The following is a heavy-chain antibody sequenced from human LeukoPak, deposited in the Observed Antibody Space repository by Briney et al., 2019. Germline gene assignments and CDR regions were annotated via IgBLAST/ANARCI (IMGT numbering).Heavy chain of an antibody. CDR1: GGSFSGYY. J-gene: IGHJ4*02. CDR3: ARVPEEPTLGYCSSTSCPRSFALDY. Sequence: SETLSLTCAVYGGSFSGYYWSRIRQPPGKGLEWIGGINHSGSTNYNPSLKSRVTISVDTSKNQFSLKLSSVTAADTAVYYCARVPEEPTLGYCSSTSCPRSFALDYWGQGTLVTVSS. D-gene: IGHD2-2*01. CDR2: INHSGST. V-gene: IGHV4-34*01.